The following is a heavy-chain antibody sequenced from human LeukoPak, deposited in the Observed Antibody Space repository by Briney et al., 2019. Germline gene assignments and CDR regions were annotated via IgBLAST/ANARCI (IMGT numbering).Heavy chain of an antibody. CDR2: ISGSGGST. J-gene: IGHJ4*02. D-gene: IGHD5-18*01. CDR1: GFTFSSYA. CDR3: AKGTPGYSYSCYYFDY. Sequence: GGSLRLSCAASGFTFSSYAMSWVHQAPGKGLEWVSAISGSGGSTYYADSVKGRFTISRDNSKNTLYLQMNSLRAEDTAVYYCAKGTPGYSYSCYYFDYWGQGTLVTVSS. V-gene: IGHV3-23*01.